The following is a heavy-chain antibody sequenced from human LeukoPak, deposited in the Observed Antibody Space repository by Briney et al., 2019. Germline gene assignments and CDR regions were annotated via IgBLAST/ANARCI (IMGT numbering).Heavy chain of an antibody. Sequence: SETLSLTCTVSGGSISSYYWSWIRQPPGKGLEWIGYIYYSGSTNYNPSLKSRVTISVDTSKNQFSLKLSSVTAADTAVYYCARDFGRWGTFDYWGQGTLVTVSS. D-gene: IGHD3-16*01. CDR3: ARDFGRWGTFDY. J-gene: IGHJ4*02. CDR2: IYYSGST. CDR1: GGSISSYY. V-gene: IGHV4-59*12.